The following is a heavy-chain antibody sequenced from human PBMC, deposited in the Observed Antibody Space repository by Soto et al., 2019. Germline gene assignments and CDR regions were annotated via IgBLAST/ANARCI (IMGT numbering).Heavy chain of an antibody. J-gene: IGHJ5*02. V-gene: IGHV3-23*01. Sequence: PGGSLRLSCAASGFTFSSYAMSWVRQAPGKGLEWVSAISGSGGSTYYADSVKGRFTISRDNSKNTLYLQMNSLRAEDTAVYYCAKAGGYSSSWNNWFDPWGQGTLVTVSS. D-gene: IGHD6-13*01. CDR1: GFTFSSYA. CDR2: ISGSGGST. CDR3: AKAGGYSSSWNNWFDP.